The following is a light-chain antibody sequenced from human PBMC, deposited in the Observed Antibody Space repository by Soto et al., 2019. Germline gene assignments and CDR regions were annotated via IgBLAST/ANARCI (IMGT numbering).Light chain of an antibody. CDR1: RSNIESNT. Sequence: QSVLTQPPSASGTPGQRVAISCSGSRSNIESNTVNWYQQLPGAAPKLLIFSNNQRSSGVPDRFSGSKSGTSASLAISGLQSEDEAEYFCAAWDASLNGWMFGGGTKVTVL. J-gene: IGLJ3*02. CDR2: SNN. V-gene: IGLV1-44*01. CDR3: AAWDASLNGWM.